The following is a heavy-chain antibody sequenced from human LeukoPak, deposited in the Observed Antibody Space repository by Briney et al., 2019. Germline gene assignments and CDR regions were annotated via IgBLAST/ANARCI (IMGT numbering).Heavy chain of an antibody. Sequence: GGSLRLSCAASGFTFSSYWMGWVRQAPGKGLEWVANIKQDGSEIYYVDSVKGRFTISRDNAKNSLYLQMNSLRAEDTAVYYCARQGYCSSASCLDAFDIWGQGTMVTVSS. CDR1: GFTFSSYW. CDR2: IKQDGSEI. CDR3: ARQGYCSSASCLDAFDI. D-gene: IGHD2-2*01. V-gene: IGHV3-7*01. J-gene: IGHJ3*02.